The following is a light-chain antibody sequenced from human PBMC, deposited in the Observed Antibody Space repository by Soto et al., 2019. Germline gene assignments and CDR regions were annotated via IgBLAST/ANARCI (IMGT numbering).Light chain of an antibody. V-gene: IGKV3-20*01. CDR1: QSVSSSY. Sequence: EIVLTQSPGTQSLSPGERATLSCRAGQSVSSSYLAWYQQKPGQAPRLLIYGASSRATGIPDRFSGSVSWTYFTLTISRLEPEEFAVYYGQQYASSPRTCGQGTKVEIK. J-gene: IGKJ1*01. CDR2: GAS. CDR3: QQYASSPRT.